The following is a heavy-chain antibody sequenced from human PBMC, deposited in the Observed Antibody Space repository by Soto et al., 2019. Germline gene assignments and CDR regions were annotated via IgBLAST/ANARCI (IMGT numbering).Heavy chain of an antibody. V-gene: IGHV4-30-4*01. CDR3: ARDYEGGATSPGYYYYGMDV. CDR2: IYYSGST. CDR1: GGSISSGDYY. J-gene: IGHJ6*02. Sequence: SETLSLTCTVSGGSISSGDYYWSWIRQPPGKGLEWIGYIYYSGSTYYNPSLKSRVTISVDTSKNQFSLKLSSVTAADTAVYYCARDYEGGATSPGYYYYGMDVWGQGTTVTVSS. D-gene: IGHD1-26*01.